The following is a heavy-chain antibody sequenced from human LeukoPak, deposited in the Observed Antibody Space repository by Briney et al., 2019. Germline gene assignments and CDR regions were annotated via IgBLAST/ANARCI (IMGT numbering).Heavy chain of an antibody. CDR3: ASDYGSGSYLLYFFDY. D-gene: IGHD3-10*01. J-gene: IGHJ4*02. CDR2: IWYDGSNK. V-gene: IGHV3-33*01. Sequence: GRSLRLSCAASGFTFSSYGMHWVRQAPGKGLEGVAVIWYDGSNKYYADSVKGGFTISRDNSKNALYLQMNSLSAEDTAVYYCASDYGSGSYLLYFFDYWGQGTLVTVSS. CDR1: GFTFSSYG.